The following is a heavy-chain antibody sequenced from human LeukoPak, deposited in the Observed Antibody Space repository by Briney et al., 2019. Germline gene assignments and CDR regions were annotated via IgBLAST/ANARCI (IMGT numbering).Heavy chain of an antibody. CDR1: GYTFADSY. J-gene: IGHJ4*02. D-gene: IGHD1-14*01. CDR2: IDPNSGDT. CDR3: AKNRNLDC. Sequence: ASVKVSCKASGYTFADSYIHWWRQAPGQGLEWMGWIDPNSGDTKYTQKFQGRVTLTRDTSISTAYMEFSSLISDDTAVYYCAKNRNLDCWCQGTLVTVSS. V-gene: IGHV1-2*02.